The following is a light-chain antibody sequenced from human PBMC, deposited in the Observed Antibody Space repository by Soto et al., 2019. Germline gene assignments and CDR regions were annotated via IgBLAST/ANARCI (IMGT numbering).Light chain of an antibody. V-gene: IGLV2-23*02. CDR3: CSYAGSYTYV. Sequence: SALTQPASVSGSPGQSITISCTETSCNVGSYNLVSWYQQHPGKAPKLMIYEVSKRPSGVSNRFSGSKSGNTASLTISGLQAEDEADYHCCSYAGSYTYVFGPGTKVTVL. CDR2: EVS. CDR1: SCNVGSYNL. J-gene: IGLJ1*01.